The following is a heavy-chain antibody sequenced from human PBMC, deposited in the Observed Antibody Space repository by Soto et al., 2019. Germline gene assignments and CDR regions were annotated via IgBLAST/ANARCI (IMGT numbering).Heavy chain of an antibody. CDR1: GFTFNTYW. Sequence: EVQLVESGGGLVQTGGSLRLSCAASGFTFNTYWMHWFRQAPGKGLVWVSRINSGGGTTTYADSVKGRFTISRDNAKNTLFLQMNGLRAQDTAVYYCARCFSYGNFDYFDYWGQGTQVTVSS. CDR3: ARCFSYGNFDYFDY. J-gene: IGHJ4*02. D-gene: IGHD3-10*01. V-gene: IGHV3-74*01. CDR2: INSGGGTT.